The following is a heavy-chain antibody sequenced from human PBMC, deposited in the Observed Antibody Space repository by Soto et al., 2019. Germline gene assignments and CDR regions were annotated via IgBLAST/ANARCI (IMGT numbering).Heavy chain of an antibody. CDR2: IYYSGST. J-gene: IGHJ4*02. V-gene: IGHV4-61*01. CDR1: GGSVSSGSYY. CDR3: ANYPTTVTSDY. Sequence: QVQLQESGPGLVKPSETLSLTCTVSGGSVSSGSYYWSWIRQPPGKGLEWIGYIYYSGSTNYNPSLKSRVTISVDTSKNQFSLKLSSVTAADTAVYYCANYPTTVTSDYWDQGTLVTVSS. D-gene: IGHD4-17*01.